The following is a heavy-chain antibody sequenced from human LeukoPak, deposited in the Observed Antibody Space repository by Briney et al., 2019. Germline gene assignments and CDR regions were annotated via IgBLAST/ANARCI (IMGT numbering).Heavy chain of an antibody. D-gene: IGHD4-23*01. CDR3: ARDRRGIDYGDNDFQH. CDR1: GYTFTSYY. Sequence: ASVKVSCKASGYTFTSYYMHWVRQAPGQGLEWMGIINPSGGSISYAQKFQDRVTMTRDTSTSTVYMELSSLRSEDTAVYYCARDRRGIDYGDNDFQHWGQGTLVTVSS. J-gene: IGHJ1*01. CDR2: INPSGGSI. V-gene: IGHV1-46*01.